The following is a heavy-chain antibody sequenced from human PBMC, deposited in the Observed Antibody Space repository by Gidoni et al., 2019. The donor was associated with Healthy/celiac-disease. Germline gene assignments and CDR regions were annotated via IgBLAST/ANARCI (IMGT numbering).Heavy chain of an antibody. D-gene: IGHD6-13*01. Sequence: QVQLVESGGGVVQPGRSLRLSCAASGFTFSSYGMPWVRQAPGKGLEWVAVISYDGSNKYYADSVKGRFTISRDNSKNTLYLQMNSLRAEDTAVYYCAKDRTPFIAAAGQGDAFDIWGQGTMVTVSS. V-gene: IGHV3-30*18. J-gene: IGHJ3*02. CDR1: GFTFSSYG. CDR3: AKDRTPFIAAAGQGDAFDI. CDR2: ISYDGSNK.